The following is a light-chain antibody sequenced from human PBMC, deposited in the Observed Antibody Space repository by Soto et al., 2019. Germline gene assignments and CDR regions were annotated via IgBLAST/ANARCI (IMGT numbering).Light chain of an antibody. V-gene: IGLV7-43*01. CDR1: TGAVTSSYY. CDR2: STS. J-gene: IGLJ2*01. CDR3: LLYYGGAVV. Sequence: QAVVTQEPSLTVSPGGTVTLTCASSTGAVTSSYYPNWFQQKPGQVPRALIYSTSNKQSWTPARFSGSLLGGKAALTLSGVQPEDEAEYYCLLYYGGAVVFGGGTKLTVL.